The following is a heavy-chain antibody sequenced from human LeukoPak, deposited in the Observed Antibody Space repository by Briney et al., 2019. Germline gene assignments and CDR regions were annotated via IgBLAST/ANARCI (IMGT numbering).Heavy chain of an antibody. V-gene: IGHV1-2*02. J-gene: IGHJ4*02. CDR1: GYTFTGYY. D-gene: IGHD3-22*01. CDR2: INPNSGGT. CDR3: ARDREYYYYDSSGYYFDY. Sequence: GASVKVSCKASGYTFTGYYMHWVRQAPGQGLEWMGWINPNSGGTNYAQKFQGRVTMTRDTSISTAYMELNRLRSDDTAVYYCARDREYYYYDSSGYYFDYWGQGTLVTVSS.